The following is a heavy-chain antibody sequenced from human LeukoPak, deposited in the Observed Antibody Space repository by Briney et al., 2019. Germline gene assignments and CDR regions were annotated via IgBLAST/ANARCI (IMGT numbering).Heavy chain of an antibody. J-gene: IGHJ4*02. CDR3: ARHGDCSIVSCYFDY. D-gene: IGHD2-2*01. Sequence: SETLSLTCTVSGGSISSSAYYWSWIRQHPGKGLEWIGYIYYSGITYYNPSLKSRVTISVDTSRNQFSLNLSSVTAADTAVYYCARHGDCSIVSCYFDYWGQGILVTVSS. CDR2: IYYSGIT. CDR1: GGSISSSAYY. V-gene: IGHV4-31*03.